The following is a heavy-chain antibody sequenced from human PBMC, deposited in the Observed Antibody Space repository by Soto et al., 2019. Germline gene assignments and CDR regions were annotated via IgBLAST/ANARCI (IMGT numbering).Heavy chain of an antibody. V-gene: IGHV4-31*03. D-gene: IGHD2-21*01. CDR2: IYYSGST. J-gene: IGHJ6*02. CDR3: ARYHILLRDYYYGRDV. Sequence: PSETLSLTCTVSGGSISSGGYYWSWIRQHPGKGLEWIGYIYYSGSTYYNPSLKSRVTISVDTSKNQFSLKLSSVTAADTAVFAVARYHILLRDYYYGRDVWAQGTMLTVS. CDR1: GGSISSGGYY.